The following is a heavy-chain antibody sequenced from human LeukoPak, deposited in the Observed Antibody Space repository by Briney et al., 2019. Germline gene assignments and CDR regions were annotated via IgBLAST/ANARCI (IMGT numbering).Heavy chain of an antibody. CDR3: TRDPRGYCSGGSCYSQGRDFDY. CDR2: IRDKAYGGTT. Sequence: GGSLRLSCTTSGFTFGDYAMSWVRQAPGKGLEWVGLIRDKAYGGTTEYAASVKGRFTISRDDSKSIAYLQMNSLKTEDTAVYYCTRDPRGYCSGGSCYSQGRDFDYWGQGTLVTVSS. D-gene: IGHD2-15*01. V-gene: IGHV3-49*04. CDR1: GFTFGDYA. J-gene: IGHJ4*02.